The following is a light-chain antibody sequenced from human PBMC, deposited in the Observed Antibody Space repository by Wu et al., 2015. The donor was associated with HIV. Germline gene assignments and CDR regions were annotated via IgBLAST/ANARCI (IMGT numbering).Light chain of an antibody. Sequence: EIVLTQSPATLSLSPGERATLSCRASQSISSFLAWFQQKPGQAPRLLIYDASTRATGIPARFSGSGSGTDFTLPINGLEPEDFAVYYCQHRSNWPPWTFGQGTKVEVK. V-gene: IGKV3-11*01. CDR1: QSISSF. J-gene: IGKJ1*01. CDR3: QHRSNWPPWT. CDR2: DAS.